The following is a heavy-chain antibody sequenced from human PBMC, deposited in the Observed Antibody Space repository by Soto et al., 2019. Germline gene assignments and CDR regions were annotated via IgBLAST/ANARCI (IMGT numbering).Heavy chain of an antibody. CDR3: VRGGGGGLFDP. V-gene: IGHV3-11*06. CDR1: GFTFGDSY. Sequence: QVQLVESGGGLVPPGGSLRLSCAGSGFTFGDSYMSWIRQAPGKGLEWLSYISPGSRYPAYADSVKGRFTISRDNAKRSLYLQMMNLTAEDTAIYYCVRGGGGGLFDPWGQGTMVTVSS. J-gene: IGHJ5*02. CDR2: ISPGSRYP. D-gene: IGHD2-15*01.